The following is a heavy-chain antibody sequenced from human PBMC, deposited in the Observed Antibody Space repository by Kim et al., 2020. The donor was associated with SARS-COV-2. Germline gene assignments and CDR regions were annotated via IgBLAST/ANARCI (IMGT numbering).Heavy chain of an antibody. V-gene: IGHV3-11*06. CDR2: YT. J-gene: IGHJ4*02. CDR3: ARDVLSGYDN. Sequence: YTNSADAVKGRFTISRDNAKNSLYLQMNSLRAEDTAVYYCARDVLSGYDNWGQGTLVTVSS. D-gene: IGHD5-12*01.